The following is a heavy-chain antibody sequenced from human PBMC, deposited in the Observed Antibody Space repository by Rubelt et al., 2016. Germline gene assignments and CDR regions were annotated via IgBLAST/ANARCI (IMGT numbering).Heavy chain of an antibody. Sequence: QVQLQESGPGLVKPSETLSLTCTVSGGSISSYYWSWIRQPAGKGLAWIGRISTSGSTNYNPSLQSRVTMSVDTSKNQFSLQLSSVTAADTAVYYCAGEQLLSEYYYGMDVWGQGTTVTVSS. J-gene: IGHJ6*02. CDR2: ISTSGST. CDR1: GGSISSYY. CDR3: AGEQLLSEYYYGMDV. D-gene: IGHD2-2*01. V-gene: IGHV4-4*07.